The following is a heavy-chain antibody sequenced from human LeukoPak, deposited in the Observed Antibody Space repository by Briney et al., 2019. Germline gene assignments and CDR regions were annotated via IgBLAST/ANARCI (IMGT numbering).Heavy chain of an antibody. J-gene: IGHJ6*02. CDR3: AGCSTSCSGPYYYYYYGMDV. Sequence: GASVKVSCKASGYTFTSYGISWVRQAPGQGLEWMGWISAYNGNTNYAQKLQGRVTMTTDTSTSTAYMELRSLRSDDTAVYYCAGCSTSCSGPYYYYYYGMDVWGQGTTVTVSS. V-gene: IGHV1-18*01. CDR1: GYTFTSYG. CDR2: ISAYNGNT. D-gene: IGHD2-2*01.